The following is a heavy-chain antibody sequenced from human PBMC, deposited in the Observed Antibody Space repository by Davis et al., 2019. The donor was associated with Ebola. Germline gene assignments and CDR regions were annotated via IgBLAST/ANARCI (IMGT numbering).Heavy chain of an antibody. CDR3: TRHPVAAAGTGFDP. CDR1: GFTFSGSA. V-gene: IGHV3-73*01. Sequence: GESLKISCAASGFTFSGSAMHWVRQASGKGLEWVVRIRSKAHSYATAYAASVKGRFTISRDDSKKTAYLQMNSLKTEDTAVYYCTRHPVAAAGTGFDPWGQGTLVTVSS. J-gene: IGHJ5*02. CDR2: IRSKAHSYAT. D-gene: IGHD6-13*01.